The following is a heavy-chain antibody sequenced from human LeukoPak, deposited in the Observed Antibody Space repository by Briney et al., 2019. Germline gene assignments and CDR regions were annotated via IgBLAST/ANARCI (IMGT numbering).Heavy chain of an antibody. V-gene: IGHV3-21*01. CDR3: ARDYNPDLIHYFDY. D-gene: IGHD3-10*01. CDR1: GFTFSSYS. Sequence: PGGSLRLCCAASGFTFSSYSMNWVRQAPGKGLEWVSSISSSSSYIYYADSVKGRFTISRDNAKNSLYLQMNSLRAGDTAVYYCARDYNPDLIHYFDYWGQGTLVSVSS. CDR2: ISSSSSYI. J-gene: IGHJ4*02.